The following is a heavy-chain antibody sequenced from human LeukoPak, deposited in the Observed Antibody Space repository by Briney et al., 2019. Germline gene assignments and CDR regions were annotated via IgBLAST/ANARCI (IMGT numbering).Heavy chain of an antibody. CDR1: GFTFSSYW. D-gene: IGHD5-24*01. V-gene: IGHV3-48*04. CDR3: AEGGMATIIDY. CDR2: ISSSGSTI. J-gene: IGHJ4*02. Sequence: GGSLRLSCAASGFTFSSYWMSWVRQAPGKGLEWVSYISSSGSTIYYADSVKGRFTISRDNAKNSLYLQMNSLRAEDTAVYCCAEGGMATIIDYWGQGTLVTVSS.